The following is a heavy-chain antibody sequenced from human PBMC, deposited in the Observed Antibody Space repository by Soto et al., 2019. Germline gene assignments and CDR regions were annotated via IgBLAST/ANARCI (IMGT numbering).Heavy chain of an antibody. CDR2: ISGGGSST. V-gene: IGHV3-23*01. J-gene: IGHJ4*02. Sequence: EVQLLESGGGLVQPGGSLRLSCAASGFTFSSYAMSWVRQAPGKGLEWVSVISGGGSSTYYADSVKGRFTISRDTSKNTLFLQMNSLRPEDTAVYYCGKFRYSYDSGSSIDYWGQGNLVTVSS. D-gene: IGHD3-22*01. CDR1: GFTFSSYA. CDR3: GKFRYSYDSGSSIDY.